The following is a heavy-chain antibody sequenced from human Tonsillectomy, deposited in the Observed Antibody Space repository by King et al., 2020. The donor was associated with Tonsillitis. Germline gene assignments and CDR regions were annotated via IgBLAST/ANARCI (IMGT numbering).Heavy chain of an antibody. CDR2: IYPGDSDT. CDR1: GYSFTTYW. J-gene: IGHJ3*02. V-gene: IGHV5-51*01. CDR3: ARHRTSGSSDGIDI. Sequence: VQLVESGAEVKKPGNSLKISCKGSGYSFTTYWVAWVRQMPGKGLEWMGIIYPGDSDTRYSPSFQGQVTMSVDKSISTAYLQWSSLKASDTAIYYCARHRTSGSSDGIDIWGEGTMVTVSS. D-gene: IGHD1-26*01.